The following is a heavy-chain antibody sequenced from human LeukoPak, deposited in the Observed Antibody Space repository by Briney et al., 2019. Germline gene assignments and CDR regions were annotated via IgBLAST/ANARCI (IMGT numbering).Heavy chain of an antibody. J-gene: IGHJ5*02. D-gene: IGHD4-23*01. CDR3: ARERVTVVTGLNWFDP. Sequence: ASVKVSCKASGYTFTGYYMHWVRQAPGQGLEWMGWINPNSGGTNYAQKFQGRVTMTRDTSISTAYMELSRLRSDDTAVYYCARERVTVVTGLNWFDPWGQGTLVTVSS. V-gene: IGHV1-2*02. CDR2: INPNSGGT. CDR1: GYTFTGYY.